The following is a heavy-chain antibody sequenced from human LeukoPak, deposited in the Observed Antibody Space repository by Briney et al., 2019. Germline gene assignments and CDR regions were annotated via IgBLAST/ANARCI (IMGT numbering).Heavy chain of an antibody. CDR3: ATDYGDYYSDY. CDR1: GGSISSSSYY. J-gene: IGHJ4*02. CDR2: IYYSGST. Sequence: PSETLSLTCTVSGGSISSSSYYWGWIRQPPGKGLEWIGSIYYSGSTYYNPSLKSRVTISVDTSKNQFSLKLSSVTAADTAVYYCATDYGDYYSDYWGQGTLVTVSS. D-gene: IGHD4-17*01. V-gene: IGHV4-39*01.